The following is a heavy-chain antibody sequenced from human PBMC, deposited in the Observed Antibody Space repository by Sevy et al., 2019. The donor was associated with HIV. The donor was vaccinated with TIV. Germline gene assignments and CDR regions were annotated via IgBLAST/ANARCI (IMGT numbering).Heavy chain of an antibody. V-gene: IGHV1-69*13. J-gene: IGHJ4*02. D-gene: IGHD2-15*01. CDR2: IIPIFGTA. CDR3: ARASRCSGGSCYSYFDY. CDR1: GGTISSYA. Sequence: ASVKVSCKASGGTISSYAISWVRQAPGQGLEWMGGIIPIFGTANYAQKFQGRVTITADESTSTAYMELSSLRSEDTAVYYCARASRCSGGSCYSYFDYWGQGTLVTVSS.